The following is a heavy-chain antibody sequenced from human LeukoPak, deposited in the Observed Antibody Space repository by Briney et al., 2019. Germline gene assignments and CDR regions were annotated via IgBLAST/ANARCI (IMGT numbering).Heavy chain of an antibody. CDR3: ARETPYCSSTSCYRGPNYYYGMDV. D-gene: IGHD2-2*01. J-gene: IGHJ6*02. V-gene: IGHV4-31*03. CDR1: GGSISSGGYY. Sequence: PSQTLSLTCTVSGGSISSGGYYWSWIRQHPGKGLEWIGYIYYSGSTYYNPSLKSRVTISVDTSKNQFSLKLSSVTAADTAVYYCARETPYCSSTSCYRGPNYYYGMDVWGQGTTVTVSS. CDR2: IYYSGST.